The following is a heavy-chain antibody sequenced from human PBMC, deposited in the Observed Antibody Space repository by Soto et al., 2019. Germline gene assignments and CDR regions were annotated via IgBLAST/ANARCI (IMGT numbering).Heavy chain of an antibody. D-gene: IGHD3-22*01. Sequence: QVQLQESGPGLVKPSQTLSLTCTVSGGSISSGGYYWSWIRQHPGKGLEWIGYIYYSGSTYYNPSLKSRVTISVDTSKTQFSLKLSSVTAADTAVYYCARGRRMIVVFDYWGQGTLATVSS. CDR2: IYYSGST. V-gene: IGHV4-31*03. J-gene: IGHJ4*02. CDR1: GGSISSGGYY. CDR3: ARGRRMIVVFDY.